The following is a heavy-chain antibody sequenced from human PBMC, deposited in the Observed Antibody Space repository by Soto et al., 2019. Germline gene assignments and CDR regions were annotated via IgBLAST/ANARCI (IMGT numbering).Heavy chain of an antibody. CDR1: GAAVKDHK. V-gene: IGHV4-59*02. J-gene: IGHJ4*02. Sequence: QVHLEESGPGLVLPSGTLSLICSVSGAAVKDHKWNWIRQAPGKGLEWVGYISDSGSMNYNPSLGGRVTISRDTSRNQISLRLTSVTAADTAVYYCARAQLWLAYYFDDWGQGKLVTVSS. CDR2: ISDSGSM. CDR3: ARAQLWLAYYFDD. D-gene: IGHD6-19*01.